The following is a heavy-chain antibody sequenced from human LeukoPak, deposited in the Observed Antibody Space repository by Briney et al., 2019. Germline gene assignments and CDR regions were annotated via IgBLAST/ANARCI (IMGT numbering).Heavy chain of an antibody. CDR2: KKQDGSEK. CDR3: ARGASSWYSTSPNFDY. Sequence: GGPLRLPCAASGFTFSTYWMSGVRQAPGEGLEWVANKKQDGSEKYYVDSVKGRFTISRDNAKNSLYLQMNSLRAEDTAVYYCARGASSWYSTSPNFDYWGQGALVTVSS. J-gene: IGHJ4*02. V-gene: IGHV3-7*01. D-gene: IGHD6-13*01. CDR1: GFTFSTYW.